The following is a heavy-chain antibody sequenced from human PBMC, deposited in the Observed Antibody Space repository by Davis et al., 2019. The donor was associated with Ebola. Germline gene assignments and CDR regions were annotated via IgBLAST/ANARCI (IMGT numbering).Heavy chain of an antibody. CDR3: AGGDYAYGMDV. CDR2: ISSSGSTI. D-gene: IGHD2-21*02. Sequence: GASLNISCAASGFTFSSYDMNWVRHAPGKRLAWVSYISSSGSTIYYADSVKGRFTISRDNAKNSLYLQMNSLRAEDTAGYYCAGGDYAYGMDVWGQGTTVTVSS. CDR1: GFTFSSYD. J-gene: IGHJ6*02. V-gene: IGHV3-48*03.